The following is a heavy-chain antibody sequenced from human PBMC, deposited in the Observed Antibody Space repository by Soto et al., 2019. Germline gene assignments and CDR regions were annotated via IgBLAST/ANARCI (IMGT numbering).Heavy chain of an antibody. CDR3: ARDPFYGSGSYYYYHYGMDV. CDR2: INHSGST. CDR1: VGSFSVYY. D-gene: IGHD3-10*01. V-gene: IGHV4-34*01. Sequence: PSEALSVSCAFSVGSFSVYYWSWIRQPPGKGLDWIGEINHSGSTNYNPSLKSRVTISVDTSKNQFSLKLSSVTAADTAVYYCARDPFYGSGSYYYYHYGMDVWGQGTTVTVSS. J-gene: IGHJ6*01.